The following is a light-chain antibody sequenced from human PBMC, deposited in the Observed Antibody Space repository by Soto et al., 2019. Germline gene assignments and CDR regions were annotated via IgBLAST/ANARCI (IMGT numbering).Light chain of an antibody. J-gene: IGKJ1*01. Sequence: EIVLTQSPGTLSLSPGERATLSCRASQSLSSTYLAWYQHKLGQAPRLLIYGASSKASGMPDRFSGSESGRAFTLTISRMEPEAFAVYYCQKYGSSPRSFGQGTKVEVK. CDR2: GAS. CDR3: QKYGSSPRS. V-gene: IGKV3-20*01. CDR1: QSLSSTY.